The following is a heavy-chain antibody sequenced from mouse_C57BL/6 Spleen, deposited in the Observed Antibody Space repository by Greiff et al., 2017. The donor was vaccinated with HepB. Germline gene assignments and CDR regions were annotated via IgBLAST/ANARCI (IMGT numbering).Heavy chain of an antibody. V-gene: IGHV1-54*01. Sequence: VQLQQSGAELVRPGTSVKVSCKASGYAFTNYLIEWVKQRPGQGLEWIGVINPGSGGTNYNEKCKGKATLTADKSSSTAYMQLSSLTSEDSAVYFCARVQTTAADYWGQGTSVTVSS. CDR2: INPGSGGT. J-gene: IGHJ4*01. CDR1: GYAFTNYL. D-gene: IGHD1-2*01. CDR3: ARVQTTAADY.